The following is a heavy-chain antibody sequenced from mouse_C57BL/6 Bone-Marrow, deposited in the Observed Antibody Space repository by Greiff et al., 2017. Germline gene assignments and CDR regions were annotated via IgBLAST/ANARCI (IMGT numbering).Heavy chain of an antibody. J-gene: IGHJ3*01. D-gene: IGHD2-2*01. Sequence: EVKLVESGAELVRPGASVKLSCTASGFNIKDDYMHWVKQRPEQGLEWIGWIDPEYGDTEYASKFQGKATITADTSSNTAYLQLSSLTSEDTAVYYGTTIYYGYALFAYWGQGTLVTVSA. CDR3: TTIYYGYALFAY. CDR2: IDPEYGDT. V-gene: IGHV14-4*01. CDR1: GFNIKDDY.